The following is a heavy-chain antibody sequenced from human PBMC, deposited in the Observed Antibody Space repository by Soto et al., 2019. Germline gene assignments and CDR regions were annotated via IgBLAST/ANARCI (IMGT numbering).Heavy chain of an antibody. CDR3: ATQYYYDSSGYYRNTPFDY. Sequence: ASVKVSCKASGYTFTSYAMHWVRQAPGQRLEWMGWINAGNGNTKYSQKFQGRVTITADKSTSTAYMELSSLRSEDTAVYYCATQYYYDSSGYYRNTPFDYWGQGTLVTVSS. CDR2: INAGNGNT. V-gene: IGHV1-3*01. J-gene: IGHJ4*02. CDR1: GYTFTSYA. D-gene: IGHD3-22*01.